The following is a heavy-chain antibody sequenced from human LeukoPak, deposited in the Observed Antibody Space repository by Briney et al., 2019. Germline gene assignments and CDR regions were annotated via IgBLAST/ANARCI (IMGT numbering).Heavy chain of an antibody. CDR1: GFAFTSFA. J-gene: IGHJ4*02. CDR2: ISRSGVAT. Sequence: GGTLRLSCAASGFAFTSFAMSWVRQAPGKGLEWVSTISRSGVATYYANSVKGRFTISRDNSKNTVYLQMSSLRAEDTAMYYCAKHSHDGSAPYYEVQLDYWGQGTLVTVSS. V-gene: IGHV3-23*01. CDR3: AKHSHDGSAPYYEVQLDY. D-gene: IGHD3-22*01.